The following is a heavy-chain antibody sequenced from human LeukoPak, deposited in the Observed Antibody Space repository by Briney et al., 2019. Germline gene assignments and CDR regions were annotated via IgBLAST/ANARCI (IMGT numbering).Heavy chain of an antibody. CDR1: GFTFSSYE. V-gene: IGHV3-48*03. J-gene: IGHJ4*02. CDR2: ISGSGSAL. CDR3: ARDQSGSGWSY. Sequence: GGSLRLSCAASGFTFSSYEMNWVRQTPGKGLEWVSYISGSGSALYYADSVKGRFTISRDNAKNSLYLQVNSLRAEDTAVYYCARDQSGSGWSYWGQGTLVTVSS. D-gene: IGHD6-19*01.